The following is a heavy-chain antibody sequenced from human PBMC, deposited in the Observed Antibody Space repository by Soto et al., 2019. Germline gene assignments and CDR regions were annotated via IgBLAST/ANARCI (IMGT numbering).Heavy chain of an antibody. CDR1: GFTFSSYS. J-gene: IGHJ4*02. CDR2: ISSSSSYI. CDR3: ASKMVWFGELPPAPFDY. D-gene: IGHD3-10*01. Sequence: GGSLRLSCAASGFTFSSYSMNWVRQAPGKGLEWVSSISSSSSYIYYADSVKGRFTISRDNAKNSLYLQMNSLRAEDTAVYYCASKMVWFGELPPAPFDYWGQGTLVTVSS. V-gene: IGHV3-21*01.